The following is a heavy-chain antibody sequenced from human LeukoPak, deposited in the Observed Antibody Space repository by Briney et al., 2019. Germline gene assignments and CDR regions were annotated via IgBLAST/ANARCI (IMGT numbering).Heavy chain of an antibody. J-gene: IGHJ4*02. CDR3: ARGGDSSSWFTSPDF. CDR2: IIPIFDTP. V-gene: IGHV1-69*01. D-gene: IGHD6-13*01. Sequence: SVKVSCKASGGTFSSFAITWVRQAPGQGLEWMGGIIPIFDTPTYAQKFQGRVTITADESTSTAYLELSSLRSEDTAVYYCARGGDSSSWFTSPDFWGLGTLVTVSS. CDR1: GGTFSSFA.